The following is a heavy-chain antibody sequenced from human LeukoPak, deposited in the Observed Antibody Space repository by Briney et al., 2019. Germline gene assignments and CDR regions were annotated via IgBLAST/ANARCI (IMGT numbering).Heavy chain of an antibody. CDR1: GFPFSSYS. D-gene: IGHD2/OR15-2a*01. V-gene: IGHV3-21*01. J-gene: IGHJ4*02. Sequence: GGPLSLSCAAPGFPFSSYSMNWARQAPGKGLKWVSSISSSSSYIYYADSVKGRFTISRDNAKNSLYLQMNSLRAEDTAVYYCARTPGETFYESDYWGQGTLVTVSS. CDR3: ARTPGETFYESDY. CDR2: ISSSSSYI.